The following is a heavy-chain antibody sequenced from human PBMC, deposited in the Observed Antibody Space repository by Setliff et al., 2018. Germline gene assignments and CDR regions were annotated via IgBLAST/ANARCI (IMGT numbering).Heavy chain of an antibody. Sequence: GESLKISCKASGYSFTDYWIAWVRQMPGKGLEWMGIIYPSNSNIKYSPSFEAQITFSVDMSITTAYLQWSSLKASDTAIYYCARHRVGNSGYAIPILDFWGQGALVTVSS. D-gene: IGHD5-12*01. CDR1: GYSFTDYW. J-gene: IGHJ4*02. CDR3: ARHRVGNSGYAIPILDF. V-gene: IGHV5-51*01. CDR2: IYPSNSNI.